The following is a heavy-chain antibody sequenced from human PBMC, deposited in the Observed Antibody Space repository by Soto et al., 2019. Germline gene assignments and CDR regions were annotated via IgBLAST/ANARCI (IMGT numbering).Heavy chain of an antibody. J-gene: IGHJ4*02. D-gene: IGHD2-15*01. CDR2: AYYRSRWRY. CDR1: GDSVSNNGAT. Sequence: SQTLSLTCAICGDSVSNNGATWNWIRQSPSRGLAWLGRAYYRSRWRYDYATSVRGRITINPDTSKNQFSLQLNSVTPEDTAVYYCARDPPDFNSGFDYWGQGTPVTVSS. CDR3: ARDPPDFNSGFDY. V-gene: IGHV6-1*01.